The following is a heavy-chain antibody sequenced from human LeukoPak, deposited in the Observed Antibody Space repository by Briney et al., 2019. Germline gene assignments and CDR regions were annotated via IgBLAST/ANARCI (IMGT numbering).Heavy chain of an antibody. Sequence: SGTLSLTCTVSGGSISSSSYYWGWIRQPPGQGLEWIGNGYYSVSTYYNPSLKSRVTISEDTSKNQFSLKLNSVTAADTAVYYCARGPTVTSDYWGQGTLVTVSS. CDR3: ARGPTVTSDY. CDR1: GGSISSSSYY. V-gene: IGHV4-39*01. J-gene: IGHJ4*02. CDR2: GYYSVST. D-gene: IGHD4-17*01.